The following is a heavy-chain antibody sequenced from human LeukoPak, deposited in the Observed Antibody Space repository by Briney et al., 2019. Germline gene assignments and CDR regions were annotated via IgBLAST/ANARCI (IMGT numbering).Heavy chain of an antibody. CDR3: ARVRNCSSTSCYGSMDY. V-gene: IGHV7-4-1*02. D-gene: IGHD2-2*01. J-gene: IGHJ4*02. CDR2: INTNTGNP. CDR1: GYTFTSYA. Sequence: GASVKVSCKASGYTFTSYAMNWVRQAPGQGLEWMGWINTNTGNPTYAQGFTGRFVFSLDTSVSTAYLQISSLKAEDTAVYYCARVRNCSSTSCYGSMDYWGQGTLVTVSS.